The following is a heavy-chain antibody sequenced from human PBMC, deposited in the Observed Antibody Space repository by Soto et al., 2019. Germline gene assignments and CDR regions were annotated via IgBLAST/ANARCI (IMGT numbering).Heavy chain of an antibody. CDR3: ARGVTPIDY. J-gene: IGHJ4*02. V-gene: IGHV1-18*01. CDR1: GYTFTNFG. CDR2: ISAYNGNT. D-gene: IGHD2-21*02. Sequence: QVKLVQSGAEVKKPGASVKVSCKASGYTFTNFGISWVRQSPGQGLEWMGWISAYNGNTNYAQNFQGRVTMTTDTSTSTAYMALRSLRSEDTAVYYCARGVTPIDYWGKGTLVTVSS.